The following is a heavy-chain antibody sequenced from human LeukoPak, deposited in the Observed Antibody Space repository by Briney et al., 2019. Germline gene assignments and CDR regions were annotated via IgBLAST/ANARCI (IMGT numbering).Heavy chain of an antibody. D-gene: IGHD6-13*01. V-gene: IGHV5-51*01. CDR3: AIGRGGQQLGDS. CDR2: IYPDDSDT. Sequence: GESLKISCKHSEYSFPNYCIGWVRQMPGKGLEWMGIIYPDDSDTRYSPSFQGQVTISADRSISTAYLQWTSLKASDTAMYYCAIGRGGQQLGDSWGQGTLVTVSS. CDR1: EYSFPNYC. J-gene: IGHJ4*02.